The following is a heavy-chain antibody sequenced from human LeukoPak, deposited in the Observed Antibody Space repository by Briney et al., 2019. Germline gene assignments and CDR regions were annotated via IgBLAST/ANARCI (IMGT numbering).Heavy chain of an antibody. CDR2: VYHSGDA. D-gene: IGHD3-9*01. CDR1: GDSISNNNW. J-gene: IGHJ4*02. V-gene: IGHV4/OR15-8*01. CDR3: ARDRGLRYWGYFDY. Sequence: PSETLSLTCVVSGDSISNNNWWSWVRQSPGKGLEWIGEVYHSGDANYNPSLKSRVTMSVDKSKNQISLRLTSVTAADTAVYYCARDRGLRYWGYFDYWGQGTLVTVSS.